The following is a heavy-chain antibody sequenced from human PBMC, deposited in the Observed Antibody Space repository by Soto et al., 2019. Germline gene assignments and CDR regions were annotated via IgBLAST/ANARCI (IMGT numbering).Heavy chain of an antibody. V-gene: IGHV4-59*08. CDR3: AXXXXXAAAEFDY. Sequence: SRVTISVDTSKNQFSLKLTSVTAVDTAVYYCAXXXXXAAAEFDYWGQGTLVTVSS. J-gene: IGHJ4*02. D-gene: IGHD6-13*01.